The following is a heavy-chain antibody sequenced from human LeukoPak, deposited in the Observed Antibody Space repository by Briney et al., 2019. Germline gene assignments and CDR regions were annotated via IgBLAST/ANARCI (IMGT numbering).Heavy chain of an antibody. CDR3: AKDQVWIVVGSFDY. J-gene: IGHJ4*02. V-gene: IGHV3-23*01. CDR2: LSASGGST. D-gene: IGHD3-22*01. Sequence: GGSLRLSCAASGFTFSSYAMSWVRQAPGNGLEWVSGLSASGGSTYYADSVKGRFTISRDNSKNTLYLQMNSLRAEDTAVYYCAKDQVWIVVGSFDYWGQGTLVTVSS. CDR1: GFTFSSYA.